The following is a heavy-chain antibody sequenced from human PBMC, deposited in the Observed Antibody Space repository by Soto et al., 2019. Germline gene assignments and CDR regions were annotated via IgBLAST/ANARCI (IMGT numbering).Heavy chain of an antibody. CDR3: ARDYQLLYVYWFDP. J-gene: IGHJ5*02. CDR1: GYTFTSYA. CDR2: INAGNGNT. V-gene: IGHV1-3*01. Sequence: ASVKVSCKASGYTFTSYAMHWVRQAPGQRLEWMGWINAGNGNTKYSQKFQGRVTITRDTSASTAYMELSSLRSEDTAVYYCARDYQLLYVYWFDPWGQGTLVTVSS. D-gene: IGHD2-2*02.